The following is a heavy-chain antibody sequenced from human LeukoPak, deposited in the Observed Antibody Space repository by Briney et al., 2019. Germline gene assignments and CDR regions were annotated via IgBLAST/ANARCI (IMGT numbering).Heavy chain of an antibody. Sequence: GGSLRLSCAASGFTFSSYAMSWVRQAPGKGLEWVSYISSSGSTIYYADSVKGRFTISRDNSKNTLYLQMNSLRAEDTAVYYCAKIFRYYDSSGYYSDALAFYYFDYWGQGTLVTVSS. CDR1: GFTFSSYA. D-gene: IGHD3-22*01. J-gene: IGHJ4*02. CDR3: AKIFRYYDSSGYYSDALAFYYFDY. V-gene: IGHV3-23*01. CDR2: ISSSGSTI.